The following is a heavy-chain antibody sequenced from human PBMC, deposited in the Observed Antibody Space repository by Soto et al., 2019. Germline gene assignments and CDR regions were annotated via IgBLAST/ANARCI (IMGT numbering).Heavy chain of an antibody. J-gene: IGHJ3*02. D-gene: IGHD1-1*01. CDR2: IIPIFGTA. Sequence: SVKVSCKASGGTFSSYAISWVRQAPGQGLEWMGGIIPIFGTANYAQKFQGRVTITADKSTSTAYMELSSLRSEDTAVYYCVRDQDNWNDAVDAFDIWGQGTMVTVSS. CDR3: VRDQDNWNDAVDAFDI. CDR1: GGTFSSYA. V-gene: IGHV1-69*06.